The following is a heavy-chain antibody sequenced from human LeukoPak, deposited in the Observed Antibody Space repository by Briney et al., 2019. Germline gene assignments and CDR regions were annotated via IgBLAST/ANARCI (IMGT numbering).Heavy chain of an antibody. Sequence: SVNLSLTCTVSDDSMTGYYWSWIRQPPGKGLEWVAYIYHSGETNKNPSLRSRITISIDTSKNQFSLKLRSVTAADTAVYYCARQPYRSGAYYFDYWGQGTLITVSS. CDR3: ARQPYRSGAYYFDY. V-gene: IGHV4-59*08. CDR2: IYHSGET. CDR1: DDSMTGYY. D-gene: IGHD2-15*01. J-gene: IGHJ4*02.